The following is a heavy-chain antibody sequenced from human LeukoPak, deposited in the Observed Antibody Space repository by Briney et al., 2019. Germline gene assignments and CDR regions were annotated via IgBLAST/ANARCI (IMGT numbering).Heavy chain of an antibody. CDR1: GYTFTSYG. D-gene: IGHD3-22*01. J-gene: IGHJ4*02. CDR3: ARAPGYYDSSGTFDY. Sequence: ASVKVSCEASGYTFTSYGISWVRQAPGQGLEWMGWISAYNGNTNYAQKLQGRVTMTTDTSTSTAYMELRSLRSDDTAVYYCARAPGYYDSSGTFDYWGQGTLVTVSS. CDR2: ISAYNGNT. V-gene: IGHV1-18*01.